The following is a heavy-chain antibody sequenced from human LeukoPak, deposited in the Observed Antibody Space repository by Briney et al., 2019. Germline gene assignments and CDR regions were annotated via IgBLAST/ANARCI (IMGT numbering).Heavy chain of an antibody. Sequence: SETLSLTCAVSGYSISSGYYWGWIRQPPGKGLEWIGSIYHSGSTYYNPSLKSRVTISVDTSKNQFSLKLSSVTAADTAVYYCATGYRIGWSSGYFDYWGQGTLVATSS. CDR2: IYHSGST. J-gene: IGHJ4*02. CDR3: ATGYRIGWSSGYFDY. V-gene: IGHV4-38-2*01. CDR1: GYSISSGYY. D-gene: IGHD6-19*01.